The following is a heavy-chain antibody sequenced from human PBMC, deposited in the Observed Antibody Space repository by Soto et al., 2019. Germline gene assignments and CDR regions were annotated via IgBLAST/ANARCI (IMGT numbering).Heavy chain of an antibody. CDR3: AAVTAAAYLAAFDI. V-gene: IGHV1-58*02. D-gene: IGHD6-13*01. J-gene: IGHJ3*02. CDR2: IVVGSGNT. Sequence: SVKVSCKASGFTVTSSAMQWVRQARGQRLEWIGWIVVGSGNTNYAQKFQERVTITRDMSTSTAYMELSSLRSEDTAVYYCAAVTAAAYLAAFDIWGQGTMVTVSS. CDR1: GFTVTSSA.